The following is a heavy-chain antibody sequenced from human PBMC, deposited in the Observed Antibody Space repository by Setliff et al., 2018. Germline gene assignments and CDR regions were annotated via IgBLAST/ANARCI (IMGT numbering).Heavy chain of an antibody. CDR3: ARASRFGTIVWKGDYYMDV. V-gene: IGHV7-4-1*02. D-gene: IGHD3-10*01. CDR1: GYTFTTYA. CDR2: INTNTGNP. Sequence: GASVKVSCKTSGYTFTTYAISWMRQAPGQGLEWMGWINTNTGNPSYAQDFTGRFVFSLDTSVSTAYLQISSLKAEDTAVYYCARASRFGTIVWKGDYYMDVWGKGTTVTV. J-gene: IGHJ6*03.